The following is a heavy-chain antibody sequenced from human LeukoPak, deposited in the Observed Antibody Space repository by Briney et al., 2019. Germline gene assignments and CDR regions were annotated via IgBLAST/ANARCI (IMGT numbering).Heavy chain of an antibody. J-gene: IGHJ4*02. CDR2: IYYSGST. CDR1: GGSISSYY. D-gene: IGHD4-17*01. V-gene: IGHV4-59*01. CDR3: AREKNYGDSYYFDY. Sequence: SETLSLTCTVSGGSISSYYWSWIRQPPGKGLERIGYIYYSGSTNYNPCLKSRVTISVDTSKNQFSLKLSSVTAADTAVYYCAREKNYGDSYYFDYWGQGTLVTVSP.